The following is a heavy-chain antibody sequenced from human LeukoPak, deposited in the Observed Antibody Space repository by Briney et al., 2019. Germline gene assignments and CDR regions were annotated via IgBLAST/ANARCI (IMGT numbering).Heavy chain of an antibody. CDR1: GYTFTDYS. CDR3: AILVGATEDSPRVNWFDP. CDR2: INPNSGGT. J-gene: IGHJ5*02. D-gene: IGHD1-26*01. V-gene: IGHV1-2*02. Sequence: GASVKVSCKASGYTFTDYSMHWVRQAPGQGLEWMGWINPNSGGTNYAQKFQGRVTMTRDTSISTAYMELSRLRSDDTAVYYCAILVGATEDSPRVNWFDPWGQGTLVTVSS.